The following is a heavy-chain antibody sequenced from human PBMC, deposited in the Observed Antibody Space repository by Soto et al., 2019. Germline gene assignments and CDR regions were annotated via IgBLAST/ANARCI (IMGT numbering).Heavy chain of an antibody. CDR3: ARDKIIAAAGTTYYYMDV. Sequence: SEPLSLTSTFSGCSISTSSYYWGWIRQPPGQGLEWIGSIYYSGSTKYKPSLKSRDTISVDTSKNQFSLKLSSVTAADTAVYYCARDKIIAAAGTTYYYMDVWGKGTTVT. D-gene: IGHD6-13*01. J-gene: IGHJ6*03. CDR1: GCSISTSSYY. V-gene: IGHV4-39*07. CDR2: IYYSGST.